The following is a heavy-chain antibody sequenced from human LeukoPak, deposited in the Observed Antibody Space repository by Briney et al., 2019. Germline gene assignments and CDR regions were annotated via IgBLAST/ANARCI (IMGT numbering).Heavy chain of an antibody. CDR3: ARVPASGGFDP. J-gene: IGHJ5*02. D-gene: IGHD6-25*01. V-gene: IGHV3-20*04. CDR2: LNWNGGST. CDR1: GFTFDDNG. Sequence: GGSLRPSCAASGFTFDDNGMSWVRQAPGKGLEWASGLNWNGGSTGYADSVKGRFTISRDNAKNSLYLQMNSLRAEDTAVYYCARVPASGGFDPWGQGTLVTVSS.